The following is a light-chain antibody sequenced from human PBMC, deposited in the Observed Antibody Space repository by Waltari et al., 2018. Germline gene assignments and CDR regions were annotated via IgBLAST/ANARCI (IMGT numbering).Light chain of an antibody. J-gene: IGKJ1*01. V-gene: IGKV1-5*03. CDR3: QQYNSYWT. CDR1: QSMSSW. Sequence: DIQMTQAPSTLSASVGDRVIITCRASQSMSSWLSLYQQKPGKAPKLLIYKAYSLESGVPSRFSGSGSGTELTLTISSLQPDDFATYYCQQYNSYWTFGQGTKVEIK. CDR2: KAY.